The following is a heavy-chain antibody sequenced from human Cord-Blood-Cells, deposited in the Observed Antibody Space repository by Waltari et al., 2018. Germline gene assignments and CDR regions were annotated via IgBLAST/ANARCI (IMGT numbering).Heavy chain of an antibody. J-gene: IGHJ4*02. CDR2: IYYSGST. Sequence: QLQLQESGPGLVNPSETLSLTCTVAGGSISSSSYHWGWIRQPPGKGLEWIGSIYYSGSTYYNPSLKSRVTISVDTSKNQFSLKLSSVTAADTAVYYCSLTGEKRYYFDYWGQGTLVTVSS. V-gene: IGHV4-39*01. D-gene: IGHD7-27*01. CDR3: SLTGEKRYYFDY. CDR1: GGSISSSSYH.